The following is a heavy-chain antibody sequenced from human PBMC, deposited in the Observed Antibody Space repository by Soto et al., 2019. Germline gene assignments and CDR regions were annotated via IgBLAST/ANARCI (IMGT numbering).Heavy chain of an antibody. CDR2: IIHSEST. Sequence: LSLTCAVYGGSFSAYYWSWVRQPPGKGLEWIGEIIHSESTKYNPSLKSRVTISVDTSKNQFSLKLSSVTAAETAVYYCARQRPTDGRWEFANYYGMDVWGQGTPVTVSS. CDR1: GGSFSAYY. V-gene: IGHV4-34*12. D-gene: IGHD1-26*01. J-gene: IGHJ6*02. CDR3: ARQRPTDGRWEFANYYGMDV.